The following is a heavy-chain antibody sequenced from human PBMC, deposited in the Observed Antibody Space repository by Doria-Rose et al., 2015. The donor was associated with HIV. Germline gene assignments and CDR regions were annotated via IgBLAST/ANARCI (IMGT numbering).Heavy chain of an antibody. CDR1: GASVSSRGYY. J-gene: IGHJ4*02. Sequence: QVQLQQWDPGLVKPSETLSLTCSVSGASVSSRGYYWNWIRQVPGKGLESLGYTYYTGTSDYSPSLKSRLNMAVDTSKNQFSLKLSFVTVADTAVYYCARMGSYRELDYWGQGALVIVSA. V-gene: IGHV4-31*03. CDR3: ARMGSYRELDY. CDR2: TYYTGTS. D-gene: IGHD3-3*01.